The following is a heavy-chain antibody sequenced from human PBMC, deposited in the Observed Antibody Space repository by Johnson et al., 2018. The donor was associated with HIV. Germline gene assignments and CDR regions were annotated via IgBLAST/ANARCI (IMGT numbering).Heavy chain of an antibody. D-gene: IGHD6-6*01. J-gene: IGHJ3*02. CDR2: TRYDGNTK. V-gene: IGHV3-30*02. CDR3: AKDQLSEHLVLRSAFDI. CDR1: GFTLSSSG. Sequence: QVQLVESGGGLVQPGGSLRLPCVASGFTLSSSGMHWVRQPPGKGLEWVAFTRYDGNTKYYADSVKGRFTISRDNSKNTLYLQMNSLRAEDTAVYYCAKDQLSEHLVLRSAFDIWGQGTMVTVSS.